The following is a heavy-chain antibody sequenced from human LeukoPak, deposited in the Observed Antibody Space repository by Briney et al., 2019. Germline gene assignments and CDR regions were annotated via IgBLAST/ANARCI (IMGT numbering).Heavy chain of an antibody. CDR1: GFTVSSNY. V-gene: IGHV3-53*01. CDR2: IYTGGST. J-gene: IGHJ4*02. Sequence: PGGSLRLSCAASGFTVSSNYMSWVRQAPGKGLEWVSVIYTGGSTYYADSVKGRFTISRDNSKNTLYLQMNSLRVEDTAVYYCARDHFFGERSAPFFDYWGQGTLVTVSS. D-gene: IGHD3-10*01. CDR3: ARDHFFGERSAPFFDY.